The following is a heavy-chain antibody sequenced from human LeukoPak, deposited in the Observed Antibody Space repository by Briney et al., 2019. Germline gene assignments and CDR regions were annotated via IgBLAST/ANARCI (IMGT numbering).Heavy chain of an antibody. V-gene: IGHV3-21*01. J-gene: IGHJ4*02. CDR1: GFTFSSYS. CDR3: ARRYCSGGSCYTDY. Sequence: GGSLRLSCAASGFTFSSYSMNWVRQAPGKGLKWVSSISSSSSYIYYADSVKGRFTISRDNAKNSLYLQMNSLRAEDTAVYYCARRYCSGGSCYTDYWGQGTLVTVSS. CDR2: ISSSSSYI. D-gene: IGHD2-15*01.